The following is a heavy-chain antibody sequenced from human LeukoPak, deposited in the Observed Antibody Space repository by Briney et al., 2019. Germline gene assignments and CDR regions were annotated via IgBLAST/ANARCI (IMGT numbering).Heavy chain of an antibody. CDR1: GGSFSGYY. Sequence: PSETLSLTCAVYGGSFSGYYWSWIRQPPGKGLEWIGEINHSGSTNYNPSLKSRVTISVDTSKNQFSLKLSSVTAAGTAVYYCARGAAVAARRYFDLWGRGTLVTVSS. D-gene: IGHD6-19*01. CDR3: ARGAAVAARRYFDL. V-gene: IGHV4-34*01. J-gene: IGHJ2*01. CDR2: INHSGST.